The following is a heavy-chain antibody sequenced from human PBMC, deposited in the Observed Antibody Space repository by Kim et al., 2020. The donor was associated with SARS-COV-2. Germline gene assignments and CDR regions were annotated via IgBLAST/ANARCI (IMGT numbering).Heavy chain of an antibody. CDR3: TRPGWGDVLYYNWFDP. V-gene: IGHV3-49*04. CDR2: IRSKAYGGTT. J-gene: IGHJ5*02. Sequence: GGSLRLSCTASGFTFGDYAMSWVRQAPGKGLEWVGFIRSKAYGGTTEYAASVKGRFTISRDDSKSIAYLQMNSLKTEDTAVYYCTRPGWGDVLYYNWFDPWGQGTLVTVSS. CDR1: GFTFGDYA. D-gene: IGHD2-15*01.